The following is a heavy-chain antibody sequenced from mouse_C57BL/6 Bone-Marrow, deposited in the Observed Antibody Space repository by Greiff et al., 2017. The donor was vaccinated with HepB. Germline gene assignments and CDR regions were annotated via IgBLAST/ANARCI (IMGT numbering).Heavy chain of an antibody. CDR2: INPNNGGT. V-gene: IGHV1-26*01. J-gene: IGHJ4*01. Sequence: EVQLQQSGPELVKPGASVKISCKASGYTFTDYYMNWVKQSHGKSLEWIGDINPNNGGTSYNQKFKGKATLTVDKSSSTAYMELRSLTSEDSAVYYCAREGSSGGMDYWGQGTSVTVSS. D-gene: IGHD3-2*02. CDR3: AREGSSGGMDY. CDR1: GYTFTDYY.